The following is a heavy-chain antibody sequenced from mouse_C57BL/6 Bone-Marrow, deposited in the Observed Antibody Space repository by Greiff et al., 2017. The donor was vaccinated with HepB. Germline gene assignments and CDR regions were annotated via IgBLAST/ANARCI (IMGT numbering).Heavy chain of an antibody. Sequence: QVQLQQSGAELARPGASVKLSCKASGYTFTSYGISWVKQRTGQGLEWIGEIYPRSGNTYYNEKFKGKATLTADKSSSNAYMELRSLTSEDSAVYFCAFYYSNYYYAMDYWGQGTSVTVSA. D-gene: IGHD2-5*01. CDR1: GYTFTSYG. J-gene: IGHJ4*01. V-gene: IGHV1-81*01. CDR3: AFYYSNYYYAMDY. CDR2: IYPRSGNT.